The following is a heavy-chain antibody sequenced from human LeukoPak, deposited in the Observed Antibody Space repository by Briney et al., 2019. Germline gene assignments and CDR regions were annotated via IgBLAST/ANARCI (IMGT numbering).Heavy chain of an antibody. CDR3: ARGYGSGSYSDY. Sequence: GGSLRLSCAASGFTFSSYWMHWVRHAPGKGLVWVSRINSDGSSTSYADSVKGRFTISRDNAKNTLYLQMNSLRAEDTAVYYCARGYGSGSYSDYWGQGTLVTVSS. CDR2: INSDGSST. CDR1: GFTFSSYW. V-gene: IGHV3-74*01. J-gene: IGHJ4*02. D-gene: IGHD3-10*01.